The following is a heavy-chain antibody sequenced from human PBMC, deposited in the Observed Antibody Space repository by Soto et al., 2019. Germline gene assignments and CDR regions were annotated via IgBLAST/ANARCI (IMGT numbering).Heavy chain of an antibody. D-gene: IGHD3-9*01. V-gene: IGHV3-7*01. Sequence: PGGSLRLSCAASGFTFTTYWMSWVRQSPGKGLEWVASAKQDGSEEYYVDSLRGRITISRDNAKNSVHLQMNSLRAEDTAMYHFATSSDTGYTLAFWGQRTLVTV. J-gene: IGHJ4*02. CDR3: ATSSDTGYTLAF. CDR1: GFTFTTYW. CDR2: AKQDGSEE.